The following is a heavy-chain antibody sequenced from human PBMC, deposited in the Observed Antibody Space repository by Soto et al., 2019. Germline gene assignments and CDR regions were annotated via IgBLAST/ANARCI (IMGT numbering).Heavy chain of an antibody. CDR1: GGSISSYY. Sequence: SETLSLACTVSGGSISSYYWSWVRQPPGRGLEWIGFIYNSGSTNYNPSLKSRVTISIDTSQNHFSLKLSSVTAADTAVYYCARAGGLGAVALDYRGQGTLVTVSS. J-gene: IGHJ4*02. V-gene: IGHV4-59*01. CDR2: IYNSGST. D-gene: IGHD6-19*01. CDR3: ARAGGLGAVALDY.